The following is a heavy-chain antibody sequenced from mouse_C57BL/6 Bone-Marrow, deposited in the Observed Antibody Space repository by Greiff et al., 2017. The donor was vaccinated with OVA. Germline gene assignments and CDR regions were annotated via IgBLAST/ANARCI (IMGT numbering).Heavy chain of an antibody. D-gene: IGHD2-1*01. V-gene: IGHV14-3*01. CDR3: ARNYYGNGGYYAMDY. CDR2: IDPANGNT. CDR1: GFNIKNTY. J-gene: IGHJ4*01. Sequence: EVMLVESVAELVRPGASVKLSCTASGFNIKNTYMHWVKQRPEQGLEWIGRIDPANGNTKYAPKFQGKATITADTSSNTAYLQLSSLTSEDTAIYYCARNYYGNGGYYAMDYWGQGTSVTVSS.